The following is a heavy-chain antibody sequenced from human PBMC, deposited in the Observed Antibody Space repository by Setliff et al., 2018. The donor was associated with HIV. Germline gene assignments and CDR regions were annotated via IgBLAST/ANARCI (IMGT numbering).Heavy chain of an antibody. CDR1: GLTFNVYS. J-gene: IGHJ4*02. CDR2: ISASTNTI. V-gene: IGHV3-48*01. CDR3: ARDLNWAFDY. D-gene: IGHD1-1*01. Sequence: GGSLRLSCAASGLTFNVYSMNWVRQAPGKGLEWVSYISASTNTIYYADSVKGRFTISGDNAKNTLYLQMNSLTSEDTAVYYCARDLNWAFDYWGQGILVTVSS.